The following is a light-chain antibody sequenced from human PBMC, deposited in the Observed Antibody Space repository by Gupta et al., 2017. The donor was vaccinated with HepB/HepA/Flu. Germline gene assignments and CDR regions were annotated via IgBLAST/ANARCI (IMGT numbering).Light chain of an antibody. V-gene: IGKV3-20*01. CDR2: GSS. CDR3: QQYNTSPMCS. Sequence: EIVLTQSPGTLSLSPGERATLSCRASQSDSNTYVAWYQQKPGQAPRLLIYGSSSRATGIPDRFSGSGSGTDFTLTISRLEPEDFAVYYCQQYNTSPMCSFGQGTKLEI. J-gene: IGKJ2*04. CDR1: QSDSNTY.